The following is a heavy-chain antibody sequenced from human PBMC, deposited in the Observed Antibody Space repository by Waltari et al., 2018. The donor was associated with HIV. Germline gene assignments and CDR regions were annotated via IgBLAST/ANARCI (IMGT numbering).Heavy chain of an antibody. V-gene: IGHV4-31*03. CDR3: ARDSGLYGTYSHGMDV. D-gene: IGHD4-17*01. CDR2: IYYSGST. CDR1: GGSVRSDSPY. J-gene: IGHJ6*02. Sequence: QVQLQESGPGLVKPSQTLSLTCTVSGGSVRSDSPYWSWIRQHPGKGLEWIGYIYYSGSTYYNPSLKSRVIISIDTSQNQFSLELTSVTAADTAVYYCARDSGLYGTYSHGMDVWGQGTTVTVSS.